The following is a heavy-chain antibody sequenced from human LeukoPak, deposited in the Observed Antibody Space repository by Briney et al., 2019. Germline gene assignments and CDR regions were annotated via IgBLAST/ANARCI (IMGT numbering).Heavy chain of an antibody. Sequence: PSETLSLTCAVYGGSFSGYYWSWIRQPPGKGLEWFGEINHSGSTNYNPSLKSRVTISVDTSKSQFSLKVSSLTAADTAVYYCASLLNVAGYSGYDSDYWGHGTLVTVSS. D-gene: IGHD5-12*01. CDR1: GGSFSGYY. CDR3: ASLLNVAGYSGYDSDY. V-gene: IGHV4-34*01. J-gene: IGHJ4*01. CDR2: INHSGST.